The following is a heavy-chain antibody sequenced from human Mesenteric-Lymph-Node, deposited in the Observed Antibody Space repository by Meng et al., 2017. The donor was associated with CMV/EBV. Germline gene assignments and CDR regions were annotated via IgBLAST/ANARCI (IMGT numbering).Heavy chain of an antibody. CDR2: FYYRGST. CDR1: GGSVSSGSYY. Sequence: SETLSLTCTVSGGSVSSGSYYWSWIRQPPGKGLEWIGYFYYRGSTNYNPSLKSRVTISVDTSKNQFSLKLSSVTAADTAVYYCARSYCGGDSCSYGMDVWGQGTTVTVSS. CDR3: ARSYCGGDSCSYGMDV. J-gene: IGHJ6*02. V-gene: IGHV4-61*01. D-gene: IGHD2-21*01.